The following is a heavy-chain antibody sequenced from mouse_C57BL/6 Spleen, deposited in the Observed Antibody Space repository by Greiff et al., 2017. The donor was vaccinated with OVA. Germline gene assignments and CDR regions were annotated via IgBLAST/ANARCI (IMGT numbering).Heavy chain of an antibody. Sequence: EVQVVESGGDLVKPGGSLKLSCAASGFTFSSYGMSWVRQTPDKRLEWVATISSGGSYTYYPDSVKGRFTISRDNAKNTLYLQMSSLKSEDTAMYYCATGGRGAFDYWGQGTTLTVSS. CDR3: ATGGRGAFDY. CDR2: ISSGGSYT. D-gene: IGHD3-1*01. CDR1: GFTFSSYG. V-gene: IGHV5-6*01. J-gene: IGHJ2*01.